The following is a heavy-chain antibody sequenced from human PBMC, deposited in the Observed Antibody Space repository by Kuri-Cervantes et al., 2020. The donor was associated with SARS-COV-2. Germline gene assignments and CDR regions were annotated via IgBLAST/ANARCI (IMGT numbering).Heavy chain of an antibody. CDR1: GYTFTSYG. Sequence: VAVKVSCKAPGYTFTSYGISWVRQAPGQGLEWMGWISAYNGNTNYAQKLQGRVTMTTDTPTSPAYMELRSLRSDDTAVYYCARDKDMEAFDNWGQGTMVTVSS. CDR3: ARDKDMEAFDN. CDR2: ISAYNGNT. D-gene: IGHD3-3*01. V-gene: IGHV1-18*01. J-gene: IGHJ3*02.